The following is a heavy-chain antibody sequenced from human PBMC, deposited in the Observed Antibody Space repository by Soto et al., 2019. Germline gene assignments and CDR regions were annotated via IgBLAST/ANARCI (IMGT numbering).Heavy chain of an antibody. D-gene: IGHD6-19*01. CDR3: AGGRIVVAGSSAYYSMDV. Sequence: QVHLLLQSGAEVKKPGSSVKVACKASGGNPSNSAISWVRQAPGQGLEWTGGIIPVFGIISHAQNFQGRVTSNADGSTSTVYMELSSLRSEETAVYFCAGGRIVVAGSSAYYSMDVWGQGTTVTVYS. CDR1: GGNPSNSA. V-gene: IGHV1-69*01. J-gene: IGHJ6*02. CDR2: IIPVFGII.